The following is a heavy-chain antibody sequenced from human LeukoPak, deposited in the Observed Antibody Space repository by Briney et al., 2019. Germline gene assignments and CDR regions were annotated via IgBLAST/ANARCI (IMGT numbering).Heavy chain of an antibody. D-gene: IGHD3-16*01. V-gene: IGHV3-30*04. Sequence: GKSLRLSCAASGFAFSRSAMHWVRQAPGKGPEWVALISYDGGNEYYGDSVKGRFTVSRDNSKNTLYLQMSSLRADDTAVYYCGRAGFGELYPYVDSWGQGTLVTVSS. J-gene: IGHJ4*02. CDR2: ISYDGGNE. CDR1: GFAFSRSA. CDR3: GRAGFGELYPYVDS.